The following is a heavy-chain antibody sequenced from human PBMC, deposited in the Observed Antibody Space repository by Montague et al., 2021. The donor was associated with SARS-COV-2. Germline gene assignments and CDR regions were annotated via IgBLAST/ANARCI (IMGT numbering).Heavy chain of an antibody. CDR3: ARDLAPYYYDSSGPELVDV. J-gene: IGHJ6*02. CDR2: IWHDGSNK. D-gene: IGHD3-22*01. V-gene: IGHV3-33*01. Sequence: SLRFSCAASGFTFSSYGMHWVRQAPGKGLEWVAVIWHDGSNKYYADSVKGRFTISRDNSKNTLYLQMNSLRAEDTAVYYCARDLAPYYYDSSGPELVDVWGQGTTVTVS. CDR1: GFTFSSYG.